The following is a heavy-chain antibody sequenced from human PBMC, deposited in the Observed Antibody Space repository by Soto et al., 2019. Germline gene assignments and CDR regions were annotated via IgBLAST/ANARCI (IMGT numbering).Heavy chain of an antibody. CDR3: AREAGGSGPPHNWFDP. D-gene: IGHD6-19*01. J-gene: IGHJ5*02. CDR2: INPNSGGT. V-gene: IGHV1-2*04. CDR1: GYTFTGYY. Sequence: ASVKVSCKASGYTFTGYYMHWVRQAPGQGLEWMGWINPNSGGTNYAQKFQGWVTMTRDTSISTAYMELSRLRSDDTAVYYCAREAGGSGPPHNWFDPWGQGTLVTVSS.